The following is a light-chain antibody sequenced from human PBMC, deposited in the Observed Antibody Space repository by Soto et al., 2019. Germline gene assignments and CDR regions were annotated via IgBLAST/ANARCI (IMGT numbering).Light chain of an antibody. V-gene: IGKV3-15*01. CDR3: QQYNQWPSWT. CDR2: GAS. CDR1: EDVGSN. Sequence: EIVMTQSPDTLSVSPGERVTLSCRASEDVGSNLAWYQQKVGQVPRLVIYGASSRATGMPARFSASGSGTEFTLTISSLQSEDFGVYYCQQYNQWPSWTFGQGTRVDI. J-gene: IGKJ1*01.